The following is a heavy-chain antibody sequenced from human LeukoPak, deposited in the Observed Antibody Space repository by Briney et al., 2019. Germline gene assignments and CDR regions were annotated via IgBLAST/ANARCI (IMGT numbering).Heavy chain of an antibody. CDR1: GFTFSSYW. Sequence: GGSLRLSCAASGFTFSSYWMSWVRQAPGKGLEWVANIKQDGSEKYYVDSVKGRFTISRDNAKNSLYLQMNSLRAEDTAVYYCARDRGYLYYYYGMDVWGQGTTVTVSS. V-gene: IGHV3-7*01. J-gene: IGHJ6*02. CDR2: IKQDGSEK. CDR3: ARDRGYLYYYYGMDV. D-gene: IGHD5-12*01.